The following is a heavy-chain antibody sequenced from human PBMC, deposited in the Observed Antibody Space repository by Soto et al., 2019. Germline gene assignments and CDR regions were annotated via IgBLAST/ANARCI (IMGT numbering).Heavy chain of an antibody. CDR2: INPNSGGR. Sequence: ASVKVSCKASGYTFTAYYLHWVRQAPGQGREWMGWINPNSGGRNYAQKFQGWVTMTRDTSVSTAYMELSRLRSDDTAVYYCARERIVGATTHYYYGMDAWGQGTRLTAP. D-gene: IGHD1-26*01. CDR3: ARERIVGATTHYYYGMDA. J-gene: IGHJ6*02. V-gene: IGHV1-2*04. CDR1: GYTFTAYY.